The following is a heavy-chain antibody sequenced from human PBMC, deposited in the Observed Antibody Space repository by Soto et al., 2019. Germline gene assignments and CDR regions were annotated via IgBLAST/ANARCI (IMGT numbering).Heavy chain of an antibody. CDR3: ARRIGFYFYMDV. J-gene: IGHJ6*03. D-gene: IGHD5-12*01. CDR1: GGSISNYY. V-gene: IGHV4-59*08. CDR2: IYHTGST. Sequence: QVQLQESGPGLAKPSETLSLTCTVSGGSISNYYWNWIRQSPGKGPEWIGYIYHTGSTNYNPSLKSRVTMSVDTPKNQFSLRLTSVTAADTAVYYCARRIGFYFYMDVWGKGTTVTVSS.